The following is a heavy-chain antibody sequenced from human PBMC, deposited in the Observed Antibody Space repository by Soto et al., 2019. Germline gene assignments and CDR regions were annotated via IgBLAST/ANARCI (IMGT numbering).Heavy chain of an antibody. CDR3: ARDRADFWSGYYDLGKSYDYYYMDV. CDR2: IYSGGST. V-gene: IGHV3-66*01. Sequence: EVQLVESGGGLVQPGGSLRLSCAASGFTVSSNYMSWVRQAPGKGLEWVSVIYSGGSTYYADSVKGRFTISRDNYKNTLYLQMNSLRAEDTAVYYCARDRADFWSGYYDLGKSYDYYYMDVWGKGTTVTVAS. D-gene: IGHD3-3*01. J-gene: IGHJ6*03. CDR1: GFTVSSNY.